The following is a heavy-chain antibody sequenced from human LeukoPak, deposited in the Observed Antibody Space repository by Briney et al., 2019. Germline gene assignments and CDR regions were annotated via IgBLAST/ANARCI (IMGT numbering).Heavy chain of an antibody. D-gene: IGHD1-7*01. CDR3: ARDPQLELQVDDY. CDR2: ISGSGGST. V-gene: IGHV3-23*01. J-gene: IGHJ4*02. Sequence: GGSLRLSCAASGFTFSSYAMSWVRQAPGKGLEWVSAISGSGGSTYYADSVKGRFTISRDNSKNTLYLQMNSLRAEDTAVYYCARDPQLELQVDDYWGQGTLVTVSS. CDR1: GFTFSSYA.